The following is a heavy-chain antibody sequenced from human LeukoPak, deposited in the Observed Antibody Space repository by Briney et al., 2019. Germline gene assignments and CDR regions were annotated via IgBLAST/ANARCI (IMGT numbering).Heavy chain of an antibody. CDR2: INLNSGDT. CDR3: ARDWRGSYFPDF. CDR1: GYTFTSYY. J-gene: IGHJ4*02. D-gene: IGHD1-26*01. V-gene: IGHV1-2*02. Sequence: GASVKVSCKASGYTFTSYYMHWVRQAPGQGLEWMGWINLNSGDTNYAQKFQGRVTMTRDTSISTAYMELSRLTSDDTAVYYCARDWRGSYFPDFWGQGTLVTVSS.